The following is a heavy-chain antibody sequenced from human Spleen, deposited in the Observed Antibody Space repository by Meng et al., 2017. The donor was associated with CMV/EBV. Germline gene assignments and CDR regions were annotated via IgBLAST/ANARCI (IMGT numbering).Heavy chain of an antibody. CDR1: GFTFSSYS. J-gene: IGHJ6*02. D-gene: IGHD2-2*01. V-gene: IGHV3-21*01. CDR2: ISSSSSYI. CDR3: ARDCSSTSCYGYYYYGMEV. Sequence: GESLKISCAASGFTFSSYSMNWVRQAPGKGLEWVSSISSSSSYIYYADSVKGRFTISRDNARNSLYLQMNSLRAEDTAVYYCARDCSSTSCYGYYYYGMEVWGQGTTVTVSS.